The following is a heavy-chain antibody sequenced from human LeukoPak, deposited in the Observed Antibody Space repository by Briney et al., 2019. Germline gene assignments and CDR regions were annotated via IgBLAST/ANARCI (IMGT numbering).Heavy chain of an antibody. J-gene: IGHJ3*02. CDR2: IYYSGST. CDR3: ATASYYYDSSGDDAFDI. CDR1: GGSISSYY. V-gene: IGHV4-39*07. Sequence: KASETLSLTCTVSGGSISSYYWGWIRQPPGKGLEWIGSIYYSGSTYYNPSLKSRVTISVDTSKNQFSLKLSSVTAADTAVYYCATASYYYDSSGDDAFDIWGQGTMVTVSS. D-gene: IGHD3-22*01.